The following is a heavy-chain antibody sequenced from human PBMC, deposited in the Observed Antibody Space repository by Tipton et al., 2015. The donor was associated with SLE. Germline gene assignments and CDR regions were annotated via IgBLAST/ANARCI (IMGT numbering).Heavy chain of an antibody. V-gene: IGHV4-39*07. CDR1: GGSISSSSYY. J-gene: IGHJ3*02. D-gene: IGHD6-6*01. Sequence: TLSLTCTVSGGSISSSSYYWGWIRQPPGKGLEWIGSIYHSGSTYYNPSLKSRVTISVDTSKNQFSLKVSSVTAADTAVYYCASASIRDPDAFDIWGQGTMVTVSS. CDR3: ASASIRDPDAFDI. CDR2: IYHSGST.